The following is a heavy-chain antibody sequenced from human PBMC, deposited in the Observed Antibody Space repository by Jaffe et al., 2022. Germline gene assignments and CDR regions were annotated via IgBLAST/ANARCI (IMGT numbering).Heavy chain of an antibody. D-gene: IGHD6-13*01. J-gene: IGHJ4*02. CDR2: INAGNGNT. CDR1: GYTFTSYT. Sequence: QVQLVQSGAEVKKPGASVKVSCKASGYTFTSYTMHWVRQAPGQRLEWMGWINAGNGNTKYSQKFQGRVTITRDTSASTAYMELSSLRSEDTAVYYCARTIAAAGGGDYWGQGTLVTVSS. CDR3: ARTIAAAGGGDY. V-gene: IGHV1-3*01.